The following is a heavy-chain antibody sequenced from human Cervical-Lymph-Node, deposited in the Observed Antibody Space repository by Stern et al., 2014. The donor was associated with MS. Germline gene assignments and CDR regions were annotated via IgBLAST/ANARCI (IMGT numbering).Heavy chain of an antibody. CDR2: IEWDDEK. CDR1: GFSLSTSGMS. Sequence: QVTLRESGPALVQPTQTLTLTCSFSGFSLSTSGMSVTWIRQSPGKALEWLALIEWDDEKYYNTSLRTRLAISKDTSKNQVVLTMTNMDPVDTGTYYCARSHGSSGWYAYWGQGTLVTVSS. D-gene: IGHD6-19*01. CDR3: ARSHGSSGWYAY. V-gene: IGHV2-70*01. J-gene: IGHJ4*02.